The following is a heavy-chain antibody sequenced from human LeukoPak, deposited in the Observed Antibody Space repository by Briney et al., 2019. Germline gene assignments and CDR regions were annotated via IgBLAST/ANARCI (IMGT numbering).Heavy chain of an antibody. Sequence: GGSLRLSCAASGFTFSDYYMSWIRQAPGKGLEWVSYISSSRSYTNYADSVKGRFTISRDNAKNSLYLQINSLRAEDTAVYYCARDERGYCSSTSCLHDAFGIWGQGTMVTVSS. V-gene: IGHV3-11*06. CDR1: GFTFSDYY. CDR3: ARDERGYCSSTSCLHDAFGI. D-gene: IGHD2-2*01. CDR2: ISSSRSYT. J-gene: IGHJ3*02.